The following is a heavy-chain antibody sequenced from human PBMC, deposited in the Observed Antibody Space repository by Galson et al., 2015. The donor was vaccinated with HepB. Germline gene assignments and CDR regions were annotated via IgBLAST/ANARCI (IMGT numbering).Heavy chain of an antibody. CDR3: AKGGNYPSDY. J-gene: IGHJ4*02. Sequence: PALVKPTQTLTLTCTVSGFSLTTRGVGVGWIRQPTGKALEWLALIYWDDDERYSPSLRSRLTITKDTSKNQVVLTMTNMDPVDTATYYCAKGGNYPSDYWGQGTLVTVSS. CDR1: GFSLTTRGVG. V-gene: IGHV2-5*02. CDR2: IYWDDDE. D-gene: IGHD1-26*01.